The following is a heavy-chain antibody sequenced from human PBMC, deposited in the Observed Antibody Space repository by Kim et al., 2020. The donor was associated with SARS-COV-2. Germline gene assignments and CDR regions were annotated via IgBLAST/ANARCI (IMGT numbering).Heavy chain of an antibody. D-gene: IGHD3-10*01. CDR2: IYYSGST. Sequence: SETLSLTCTVSGGSISSYYWSWIRQPPGKGLEWIGYIYYSGSTNYNPSLKSRVTISVDTSKNQFSLKLSSVTAADTAVYYCARSGGYYYGSGSYKFPLYFDYWGQGTLVTVSS. J-gene: IGHJ4*02. V-gene: IGHV4-59*01. CDR1: GGSISSYY. CDR3: ARSGGYYYGSGSYKFPLYFDY.